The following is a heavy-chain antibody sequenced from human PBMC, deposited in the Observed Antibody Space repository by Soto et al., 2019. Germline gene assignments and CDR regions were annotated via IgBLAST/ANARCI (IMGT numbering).Heavy chain of an antibody. CDR1: GGTFSSYA. J-gene: IGHJ4*02. D-gene: IGHD3-10*01. V-gene: IGHV1-69*13. CDR2: IIPIFGTA. Sequence: SVKVSCKASGGTFSSYAISWVRQAPGQGLEWMGGIIPIFGTANYAQKFQGRVTITADESTSTAYMELSSLRSEDTAVYYCARVASMVRGVTPEFGYWGQGTLVTV. CDR3: ARVASMVRGVTPEFGY.